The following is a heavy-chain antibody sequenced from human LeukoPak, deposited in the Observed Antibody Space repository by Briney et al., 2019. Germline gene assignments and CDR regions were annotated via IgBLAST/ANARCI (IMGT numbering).Heavy chain of an antibody. D-gene: IGHD5-12*01. J-gene: IGHJ4*02. CDR1: GFTVSSNY. Sequence: GGSLRLSCAASGFTVSSNYMSWVRQAPGKGLEWVSVIYSGGSTYYADSVKGRFTISSDNSKNTVYLQMNSLRPEDMAVYYCAKEIFSGLLYIDYWGQGTLVTVSS. V-gene: IGHV3-53*01. CDR2: IYSGGST. CDR3: AKEIFSGLLYIDY.